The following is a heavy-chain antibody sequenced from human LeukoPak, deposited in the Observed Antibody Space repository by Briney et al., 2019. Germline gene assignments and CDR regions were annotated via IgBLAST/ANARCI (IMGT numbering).Heavy chain of an antibody. CDR1: GFTFSSYA. CDR3: ARDDYSSSWYYSY. CDR2: ISYDGSNK. D-gene: IGHD6-13*01. J-gene: IGHJ4*02. V-gene: IGHV3-30*04. Sequence: GRSLRLSCAASGFTFSSYAMHWVRQAPGKGLEWVAVISYDGSNKYYADSVKGRFTISRDNSKNTLYLQMNSLRAEDTAAYYSARDDYSSSWYYSYWGQGTLVTVSS.